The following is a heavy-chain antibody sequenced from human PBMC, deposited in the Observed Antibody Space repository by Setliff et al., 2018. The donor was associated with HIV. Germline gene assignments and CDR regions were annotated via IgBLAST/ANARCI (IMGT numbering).Heavy chain of an antibody. CDR1: GYTFTSYY. CDR2: INPSGDIT. J-gene: IGHJ4*02. CDR3: ARGNWASPFDY. V-gene: IGHV1-46*01. D-gene: IGHD7-27*01. Sequence: ASVKVSCKASGYTFTSYYMHWVRQAPGQGLEWMGVINPSGDITTYAQKFQGRVTMTRDTSTSTVYMELSSLRSEDTAVYYCARGNWASPFDYWGQGTLVTVSS.